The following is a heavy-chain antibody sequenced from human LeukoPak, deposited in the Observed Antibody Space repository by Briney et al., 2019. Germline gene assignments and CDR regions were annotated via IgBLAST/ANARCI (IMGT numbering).Heavy chain of an antibody. CDR2: IFYSGST. CDR1: GGSISTSNYY. CDR3: ARVTSRLGWFDP. V-gene: IGHV4-39*07. Sequence: PSETLSLTCTVSGGSISTSNYYWGWIRQPPGKGLEWIGNIFYSGSTYYSPSLRSRVTISVDTSKNQFSLKLRSVTAADTAVYYCARVTSRLGWFDPWGQGTLVTVSS. J-gene: IGHJ5*02. D-gene: IGHD1-14*01.